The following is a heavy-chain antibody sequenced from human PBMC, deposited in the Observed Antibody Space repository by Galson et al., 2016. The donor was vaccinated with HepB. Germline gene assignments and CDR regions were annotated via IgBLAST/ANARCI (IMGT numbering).Heavy chain of an antibody. D-gene: IGHD2-15*01. CDR3: ARIRVYGGSCNDAFDV. Sequence: PALVKPTQTLTLTCTFSGFSLSSTGMCVTWIRQPPGKALEWLAYVDWDDDKYYNPSLKSRLTISKDTSKNQVVLRMTNMAPVDTAPYYCARIRVYGGSCNDAFDVWGQGTMVTVSS. V-gene: IGHV2-70*13. J-gene: IGHJ3*01. CDR2: VDWDDDK. CDR1: GFSLSSTGMC.